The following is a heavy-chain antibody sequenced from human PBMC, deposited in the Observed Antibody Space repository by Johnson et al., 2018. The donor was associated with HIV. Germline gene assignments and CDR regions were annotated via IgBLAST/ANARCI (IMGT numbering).Heavy chain of an antibody. Sequence: VQLVESGGDSVQPGGSLRLSCAASGFIFSNYWMHWVRQAPGKGLIWVACIKTDGSDTNYADSVKGRFTISRDNAKNTVYLQMDSLRDEDMAVYYCARAQAWGQGTMVIVSS. CDR2: IKTDGSDT. CDR3: ARAQA. V-gene: IGHV3-74*02. CDR1: GFIFSNYW. J-gene: IGHJ3*01.